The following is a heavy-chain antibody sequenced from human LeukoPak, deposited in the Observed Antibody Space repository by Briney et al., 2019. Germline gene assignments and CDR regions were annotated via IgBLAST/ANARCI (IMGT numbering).Heavy chain of an antibody. CDR2: ISSSGSTI. CDR3: VRDGSSWGNFDY. CDR1: GFTFNIYE. J-gene: IGHJ4*02. D-gene: IGHD7-27*01. Sequence: PGGSLRLSCAASGFTFNIYEMNWVRQAPGKGLEWVSYISSSGSTIYYADSVKGRFTTSRDNAKNSLYLQMNSLRTEDTAVYYCVRDGSSWGNFDYWGQGTLVSVSS. V-gene: IGHV3-48*03.